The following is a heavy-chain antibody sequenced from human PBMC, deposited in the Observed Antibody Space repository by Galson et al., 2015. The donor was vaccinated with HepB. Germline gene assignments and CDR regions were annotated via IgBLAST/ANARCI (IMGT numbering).Heavy chain of an antibody. Sequence: CAISGDSVSSNSAAWNWIRQSPSSGLEWLGRTYYRSKWYNDYAVSVKSRITINTDTSKNQYSLQLNSVTPEDTAVYYCARVTSYGDSYYFDYWGQGTLVTVSS. CDR1: GDSVSSNSAA. J-gene: IGHJ4*02. CDR2: TYYRSKWYN. D-gene: IGHD4-17*01. V-gene: IGHV6-1*01. CDR3: ARVTSYGDSYYFDY.